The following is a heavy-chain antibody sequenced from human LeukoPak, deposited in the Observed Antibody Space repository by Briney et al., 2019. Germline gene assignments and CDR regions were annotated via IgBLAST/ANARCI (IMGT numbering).Heavy chain of an antibody. Sequence: KSSETLSLTCAVYGGSFSGYYWSWIRQPPGKGLEWIGEINHSGSTNYNPSLKSRVTISVDTSKNQFSLKLSSVTAEDTAVYYCARDQGPELGWLLYTAYYFDYWGQGTLVTVSS. CDR1: GGSFSGYY. V-gene: IGHV4-34*01. CDR2: INHSGST. D-gene: IGHD5-24*01. J-gene: IGHJ4*02. CDR3: ARDQGPELGWLLYTAYYFDY.